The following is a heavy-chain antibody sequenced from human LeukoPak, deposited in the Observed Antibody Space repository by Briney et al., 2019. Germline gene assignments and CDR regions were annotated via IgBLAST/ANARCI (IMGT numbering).Heavy chain of an antibody. D-gene: IGHD5-18*01. V-gene: IGHV3-20*04. CDR1: GFTFDDYG. CDR2: INWNGGRT. J-gene: IGHJ2*01. Sequence: GGSLRLSCAASGFTFDDYGMTWVRQAPGKGLEWVSGINWNGGRTGYADSVKGRFTISRDNAKNSLYLQVNSLRAEDMALYYCARDLRGYSYGHWYFDLWGRGTLVTVSS. CDR3: ARDLRGYSYGHWYFDL.